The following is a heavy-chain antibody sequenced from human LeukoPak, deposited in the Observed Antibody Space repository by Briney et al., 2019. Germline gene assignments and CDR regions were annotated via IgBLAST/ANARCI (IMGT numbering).Heavy chain of an antibody. D-gene: IGHD6-13*01. CDR3: ARVAAAGTLY. Sequence: ASVKVSCKASGGTFSYYALSWVRQAPGQGLEWMGWINPNSGGTNYAQKFQGRVTMTRDTSISTAYMELSRLRSDDTAVYYCARVAAAGTLYWGQGTLVTVSS. J-gene: IGHJ4*02. V-gene: IGHV1-2*02. CDR2: INPNSGGT. CDR1: GGTFSYYA.